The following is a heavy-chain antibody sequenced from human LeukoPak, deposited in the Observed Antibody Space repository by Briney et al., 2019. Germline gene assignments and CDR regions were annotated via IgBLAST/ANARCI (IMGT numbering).Heavy chain of an antibody. J-gene: IGHJ5*02. CDR2: IYYSGST. CDR1: GGSISSSSYY. D-gene: IGHD1-26*01. Sequence: SETLSLTCTVSGGSISSSSYYCGWIRQPPGKGLEWIGSIYYSGSTYYNPSLKSRVTISVDTSKNQFSLKLSSVTAADTAVYYCARVGTNNWFDPWGQGTLVTVSS. V-gene: IGHV4-39*07. CDR3: ARVGTNNWFDP.